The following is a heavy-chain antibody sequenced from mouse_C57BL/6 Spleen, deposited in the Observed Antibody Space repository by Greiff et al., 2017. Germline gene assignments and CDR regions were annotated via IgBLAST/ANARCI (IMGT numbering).Heavy chain of an antibody. V-gene: IGHV1-42*01. Sequence: EVQLQQSGPELVKPGASVKISCKASGYSFTGYYMNWVKQSPEQSLEWIGEINPSTGGTTYNQKFKAKATLTVDKSSSTAYMQLKSLTSEDSAVYYCARRKFDYDYAMDYWGQGTSVTVSS. CDR2: INPSTGGT. CDR1: GYSFTGYY. CDR3: ARRKFDYDYAMDY. D-gene: IGHD2-4*01. J-gene: IGHJ4*01.